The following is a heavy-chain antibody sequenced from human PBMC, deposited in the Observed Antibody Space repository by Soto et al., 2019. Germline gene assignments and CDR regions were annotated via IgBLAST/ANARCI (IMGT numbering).Heavy chain of an antibody. Sequence: PSETLSLTCTVSGGSISSSSYYWGWIRQPPGKGLEWIGSIYYSGSTYYNPSLKSRVTISVDTSKNQFSLKLSSVTAADTAVYYCAKRGYSGHDPRPFDYWGQGTLVTVSS. CDR3: AKRGYSGHDPRPFDY. CDR1: GGSISSSSYY. CDR2: IYYSGST. V-gene: IGHV4-39*01. D-gene: IGHD5-12*01. J-gene: IGHJ4*02.